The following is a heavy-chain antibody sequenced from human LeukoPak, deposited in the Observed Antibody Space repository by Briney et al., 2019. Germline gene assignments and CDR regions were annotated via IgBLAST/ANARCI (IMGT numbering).Heavy chain of an antibody. CDR2: IYHSGST. Sequence: SSGTLSLTCDVSGGSISSSNWWSWVRQPPGKGLEWIGEIYHSGSTNYNPSLKSRVTISVDTSKNQFSLRLTSVTVADTAVYYCAREGPMFDSGSYSKSLGYWGQGTLVTVSS. CDR1: GGSISSSNW. J-gene: IGHJ4*02. CDR3: AREGPMFDSGSYSKSLGY. V-gene: IGHV4-4*02. D-gene: IGHD3-10*01.